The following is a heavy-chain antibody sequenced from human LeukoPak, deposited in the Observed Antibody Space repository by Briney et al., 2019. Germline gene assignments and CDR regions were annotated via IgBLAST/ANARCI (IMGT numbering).Heavy chain of an antibody. CDR3: ASQKSVCSGGSCYYYGMDV. V-gene: IGHV4-59*01. D-gene: IGHD2-15*01. CDR1: GGSISSYY. CDR2: NYYSGST. J-gene: IGHJ6*02. Sequence: PSETLSLTCTVSGGSISSYYWSWIRQRPGKGLEWIGYNYYSGSTNYNPSLKSRVTISVDTSKNQFSLKLSSVTAADTAVYYCASQKSVCSGGSCYYYGMDVWGQGTTVTVSS.